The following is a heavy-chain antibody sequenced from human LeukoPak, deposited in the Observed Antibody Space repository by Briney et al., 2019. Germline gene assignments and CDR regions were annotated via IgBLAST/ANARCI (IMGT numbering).Heavy chain of an antibody. V-gene: IGHV1-2*02. D-gene: IGHD6-19*01. Sequence: ASVKVSCKASGYTFTGYYMHWVRQAPGQGLEWMGWINPNSGGTNYAQKFQGRVTMTRDTSISTAYMELSRLRSDDTAVYYCARDLLRYSSGWYVHGYWGQGTLVTVSS. CDR2: INPNSGGT. J-gene: IGHJ4*02. CDR3: ARDLLRYSSGWYVHGY. CDR1: GYTFTGYY.